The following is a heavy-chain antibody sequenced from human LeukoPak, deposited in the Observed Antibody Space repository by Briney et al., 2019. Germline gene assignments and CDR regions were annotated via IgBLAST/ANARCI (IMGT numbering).Heavy chain of an antibody. CDR2: IYYRGTT. CDR3: ARHGTSGTNLNWFDP. Sequence: SETLSLTCTVSGASINSYYWSWIRQPPGKGLEWIGYIYYRGTTNYNPSLKSRVTISVDTSKTQFSLKLSSVTAADTAVYYCARHGTSGTNLNWFDPWGQGTLVTVSS. CDR1: GASINSYY. V-gene: IGHV4-59*01. D-gene: IGHD1-1*01. J-gene: IGHJ5*02.